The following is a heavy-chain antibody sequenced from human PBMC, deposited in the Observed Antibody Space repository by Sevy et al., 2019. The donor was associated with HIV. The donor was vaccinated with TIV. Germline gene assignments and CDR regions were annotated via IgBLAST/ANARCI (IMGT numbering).Heavy chain of an antibody. CDR2: IYPGDSDI. J-gene: IGHJ4*02. CDR3: SRRGYDSSGYPQYYFDY. D-gene: IGHD3-22*01. CDR1: GYRFTSYW. Sequence: GESLKISCKGSGYRFTSYWIGWVRQMPGKGLEWMGIIYPGDSDIRYSPSFQGQVTISAAKSINTAYLQWSSLKASDTTMYFCSRRGYDSSGYPQYYFDYWGQGTLVTVSS. V-gene: IGHV5-51*01.